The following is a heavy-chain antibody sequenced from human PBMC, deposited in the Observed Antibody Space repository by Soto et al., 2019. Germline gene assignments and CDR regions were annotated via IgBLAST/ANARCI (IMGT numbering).Heavy chain of an antibody. Sequence: QVQLQQWGAGLLKPSETLSLTCAVYGGSFSGYYWSWIRHPPGKGLGWIGEINHSGSTNYNPSLKSRVTISVDTSKNQFSLKVSSVAAADTAVYYCAVYDSSVDYWGQGTLVTVSS. CDR3: AVYDSSVDY. V-gene: IGHV4-34*01. D-gene: IGHD3-22*01. J-gene: IGHJ4*02. CDR2: INHSGST. CDR1: GGSFSGYY.